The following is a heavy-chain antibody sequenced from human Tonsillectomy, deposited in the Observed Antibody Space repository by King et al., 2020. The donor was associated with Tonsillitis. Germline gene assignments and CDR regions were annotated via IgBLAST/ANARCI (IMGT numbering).Heavy chain of an antibody. CDR2: ILHSGST. J-gene: IGHJ5*02. V-gene: IGHV4-39*07. CDR1: GDSIRTDNYL. CDR3: ARHPXWWSDRRSVWFDP. D-gene: IGHD2-8*02. Sequence: QLQESGPGLVKPSETLSLSCSVSGDSIRTDNYLWGWIRQPPGQGLEWIGSILHSGSTYYNPSLRSRVTISVDTSKNRFSLKVRSVTAADTAVSYCARHPXWWSDRRSVWFDPWGQGTLVTVSS.